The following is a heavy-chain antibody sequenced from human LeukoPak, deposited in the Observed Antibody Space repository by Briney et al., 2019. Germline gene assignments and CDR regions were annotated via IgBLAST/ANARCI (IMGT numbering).Heavy chain of an antibody. V-gene: IGHV1-69*13. CDR2: IIPIFGTA. CDR1: GGTFSSYA. J-gene: IGHJ1*01. CDR3: ATYYDLWSGPRIEYFQH. Sequence: ASVKVSCKASGGTFSSYAISWVRQAPGQGLEWMGGIIPIFGTANYAQKFQGRVTITADESTSTAYMELSSLRSEDTAVYYCATYYDLWSGPRIEYFQHWGQGTLVTVSS. D-gene: IGHD3-3*01.